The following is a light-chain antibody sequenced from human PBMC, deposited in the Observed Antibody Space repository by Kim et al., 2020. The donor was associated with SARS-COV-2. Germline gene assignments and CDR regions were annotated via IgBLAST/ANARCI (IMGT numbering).Light chain of an antibody. J-gene: IGKJ3*01. CDR3: QQHGNSRFT. CDR1: QSVSSSY. CDR2: AAS. Sequence: EIVLTQSPGTLSLSPGERATLSCRASQSVSSSYLAWYQQKPGQAPRLLIYAASSRATGIPDRFSGSGSVTDFTLTISRLEPEDFAVYYCQQHGNSRFTFGPGTKVDIK. V-gene: IGKV3-20*01.